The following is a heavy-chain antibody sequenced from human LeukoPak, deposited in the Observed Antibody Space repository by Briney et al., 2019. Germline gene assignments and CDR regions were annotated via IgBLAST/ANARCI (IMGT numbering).Heavy chain of an antibody. Sequence: GGSLRLSCAASGFTFSTFWMSWVRQAPGKGLEWVANIKQDGSEKYYVDSVKGRFTISRDNTKNSLYLQMNSLRAEDTAVYYCARDRYEYDSSTYFGCYAWGLGTLVTVSS. J-gene: IGHJ5*02. CDR3: ARDRYEYDSSTYFGCYA. D-gene: IGHD3-22*01. CDR1: GFTFSTFW. CDR2: IKQDGSEK. V-gene: IGHV3-7*01.